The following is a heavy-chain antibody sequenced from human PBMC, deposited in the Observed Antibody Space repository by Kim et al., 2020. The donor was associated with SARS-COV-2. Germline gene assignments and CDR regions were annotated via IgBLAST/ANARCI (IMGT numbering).Heavy chain of an antibody. CDR1: GFTFSSYE. Sequence: GGSLRLSCAASGFTFSSYEMNWVRQAPGKGLEWVSYISSSGSTIYYADSVKGRFTISRDNAKNSLYLQMNSLRAEDTAVYYCARFQSGNWNYLRGYYYGMDVWGQGTTVTVSS. CDR3: ARFQSGNWNYLRGYYYGMDV. J-gene: IGHJ6*02. D-gene: IGHD1-7*01. CDR2: ISSSGSTI. V-gene: IGHV3-48*03.